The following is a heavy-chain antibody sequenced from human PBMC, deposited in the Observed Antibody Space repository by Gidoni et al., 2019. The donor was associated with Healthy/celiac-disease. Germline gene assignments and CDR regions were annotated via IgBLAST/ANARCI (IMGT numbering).Heavy chain of an antibody. D-gene: IGHD4-17*01. CDR2: ISSSSSTI. J-gene: IGHJ4*02. CDR1: GFTFSSYS. V-gene: IGHV3-48*02. CDR3: ARDQLNSYGDYGRRASSAPFDY. Sequence: EVQLVESGGGLVQPGGSLRLSCAASGFTFSSYSMNWVRQAPGKGLEWVSYISSSSSTIYYADAVKGRFTISRDNAKNSLYLQMNSLRDEDTAVYYCARDQLNSYGDYGRRASSAPFDYWGQGTLVTVSS.